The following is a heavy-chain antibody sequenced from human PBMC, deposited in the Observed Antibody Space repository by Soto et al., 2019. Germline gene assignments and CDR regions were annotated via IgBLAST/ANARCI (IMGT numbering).Heavy chain of an antibody. J-gene: IGHJ4*02. CDR1: GFTFSNAW. CDR3: TTDRLITMVRGVTQLDY. Sequence: PGGSLRLSCAASGFTFSNAWMSWVRQAPGKGLEWVGRIKSKTDGGTTDYAAPVKGRFTISRDDSKNTLYLQMNSLKTEDTAVYYCTTDRLITMVRGVTQLDYWGQGTLVTVSS. V-gene: IGHV3-15*01. CDR2: IKSKTDGGTT. D-gene: IGHD3-10*01.